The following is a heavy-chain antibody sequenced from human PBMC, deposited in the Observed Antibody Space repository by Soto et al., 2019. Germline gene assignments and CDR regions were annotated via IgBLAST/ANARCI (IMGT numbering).Heavy chain of an antibody. CDR1: GASITSGHW. D-gene: IGHD3-10*01. Sequence: QVQLQESGPRLVRPSGALSLTCSVSGASITSGHWWTWVRQSPGKGLEWIGEISERGGAYSTPSLKSRVTLSVDKSQNQFSLGMTSVTAAAPAIFSCTRSTHAMTGGYHYMSLDDDLVTGMDVWGTWTTVTVSS. J-gene: IGHJ6*04. CDR2: ISERGGA. CDR3: TRSTHAMTGGYHYMSLDDDLVTGMDV. V-gene: IGHV4-4*02.